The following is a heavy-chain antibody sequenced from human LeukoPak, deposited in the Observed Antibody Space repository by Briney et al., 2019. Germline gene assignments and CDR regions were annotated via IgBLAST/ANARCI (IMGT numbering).Heavy chain of an antibody. CDR1: GYTFTSYG. Sequence: ASVKVSCKASGYTFTSYGISWVRQAPGQGLEWMGWINTNTGNPTYAQGFTGRFVFSLDTSVSTAYLQISSLKAEDTAVYYCARVLGSRGSYWERLDAFDIWGQGTMVTVSS. CDR3: ARVLGSRGSYWERLDAFDI. J-gene: IGHJ3*02. CDR2: INTNTGNP. D-gene: IGHD1-26*01. V-gene: IGHV7-4-1*02.